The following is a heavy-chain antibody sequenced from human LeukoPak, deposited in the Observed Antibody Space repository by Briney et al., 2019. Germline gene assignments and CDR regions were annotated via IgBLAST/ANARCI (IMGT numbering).Heavy chain of an antibody. J-gene: IGHJ4*02. CDR3: ARARSGWNERYYFDY. CDR2: IYTSGST. CDR1: GGSISSYY. Sequence: SETLSLTCTVSGGSISSYYWSWIRQPAGKGLEWIGRIYTSGSTNYNPSHKSRVTMSVDTSKNQFSLKLSSVTAADTAVYYCARARSGWNERYYFDYWGQGTPVTVSS. V-gene: IGHV4-4*07. D-gene: IGHD6-19*01.